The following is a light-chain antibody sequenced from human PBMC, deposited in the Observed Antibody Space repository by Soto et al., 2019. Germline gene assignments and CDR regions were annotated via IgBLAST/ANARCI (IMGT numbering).Light chain of an antibody. J-gene: IGKJ1*01. CDR3: QQYGSSSWT. V-gene: IGKV3-20*01. CDR2: GAS. CDR1: QSVGISY. Sequence: EIVLTQSPATLSVSPGERATLSCRASQSVGISYLAWYQQKPGQAPRLLIYGASSRATGIPDRFSGSGSGTDFTLTISRLEPEDFAVYYCQQYGSSSWTFGQGTKVDI.